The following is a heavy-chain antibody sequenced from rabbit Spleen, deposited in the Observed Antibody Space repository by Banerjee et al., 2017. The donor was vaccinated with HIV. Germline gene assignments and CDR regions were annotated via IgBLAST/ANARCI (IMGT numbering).Heavy chain of an antibody. Sequence: QEQLEESGGDLVKPGASLTLTCTASAFSFSSTYYMCWVRQAPGKGLEWIACIYPGSTGSTYYASWAKGRFTISKTSSTTVTLQMTSLTAADTATYFCARDYAGAIGYSYRYFNLWGPGTLVTVS. CDR2: IYPGSTGST. V-gene: IGHV1S45*01. J-gene: IGHJ4*01. CDR1: AFSFSSTYY. CDR3: ARDYAGAIGYSYRYFNL. D-gene: IGHD4-2*01.